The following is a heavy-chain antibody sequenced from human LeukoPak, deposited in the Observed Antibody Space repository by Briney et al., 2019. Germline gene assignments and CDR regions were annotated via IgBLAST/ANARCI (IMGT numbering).Heavy chain of an antibody. CDR1: GYTFTSYG. V-gene: IGHV1-2*02. Sequence: ASVKVSCEASGYTFTSYGISWVRQAPGQGLEWMGWSNPNNGGTNYAQNFQDRVTMTSDTSISTAYMELSRLRFDDTAFYYCARTRGRVLWDPFDPWGQGTLVTVSS. CDR2: SNPNNGGT. J-gene: IGHJ5*02. D-gene: IGHD3-10*01. CDR3: ARTRGRVLWDPFDP.